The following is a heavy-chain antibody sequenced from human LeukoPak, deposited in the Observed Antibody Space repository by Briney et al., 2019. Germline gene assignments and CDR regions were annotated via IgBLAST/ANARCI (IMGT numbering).Heavy chain of an antibody. CDR1: GFTFSDYY. Sequence: GGSLRLSCAASGFTFSDYYMSWIRQAPGKGLEWVSSITTSGSTLYFADSVKGRVTISRDNAKNSLHLQMNSLRAEDTAVYFCARSSTFEYWGQGTLVTVSS. CDR2: ITTSGSTL. CDR3: ARSSTFEY. D-gene: IGHD2-2*01. J-gene: IGHJ4*02. V-gene: IGHV3-11*04.